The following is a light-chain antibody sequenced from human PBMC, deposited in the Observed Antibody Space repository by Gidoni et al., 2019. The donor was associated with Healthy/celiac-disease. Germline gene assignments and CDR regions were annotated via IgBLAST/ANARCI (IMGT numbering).Light chain of an antibody. CDR1: QSLSSY. J-gene: IGKJ3*01. CDR3: QQSYSTPLFT. V-gene: IGKV1-39*01. Sequence: DIQMTQSPSSLSASVGDRVTITCRASQSLSSYLHWYQQKPGKAPKLLIYAASSLQSGVPSRFSGSGSGTDFTLTISSLQPEDFATYFCQQSYSTPLFTFGPXTKVDIK. CDR2: AAS.